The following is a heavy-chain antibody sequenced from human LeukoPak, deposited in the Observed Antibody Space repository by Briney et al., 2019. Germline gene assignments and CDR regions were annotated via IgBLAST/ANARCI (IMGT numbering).Heavy chain of an antibody. CDR1: GGTLNSYV. Sequence: GASVKVSCKASGGTLNSYVISWVRQAPGQGLEWMGGIIPISGTTNYAQKFQGRVTITADKSTSTAYMELSSLRSEDTAVYYCATLCCSSYYMDVWGKGTTVTVSS. D-gene: IGHD2-15*01. V-gene: IGHV1-69*06. CDR2: IIPISGTT. CDR3: ATLCCSSYYMDV. J-gene: IGHJ6*03.